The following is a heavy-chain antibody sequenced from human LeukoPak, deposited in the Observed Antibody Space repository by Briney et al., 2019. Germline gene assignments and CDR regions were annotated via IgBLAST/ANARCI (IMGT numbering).Heavy chain of an antibody. CDR2: IIPIFGTA. CDR1: GGTFSSYA. V-gene: IGHV1-69*13. J-gene: IGHJ4*02. Sequence: GASVKVSCKASGGTFSSYAISWVRQAPGQGLEWMGGIIPIFGTANYAQKFQGRVTITADESTSTAYVELSSLRSEDTAVYYCARDGDYYGSGSYRSHFDYWGQGTLVTVSS. D-gene: IGHD3-10*01. CDR3: ARDGDYYGSGSYRSHFDY.